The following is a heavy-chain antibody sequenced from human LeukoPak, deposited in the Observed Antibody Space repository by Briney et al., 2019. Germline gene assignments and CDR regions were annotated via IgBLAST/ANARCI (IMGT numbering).Heavy chain of an antibody. V-gene: IGHV4-61*02. CDR2: IYTSGST. CDR1: GGSISSGSYY. CDR3: ARVSGSCLDY. Sequence: PSQTLSLTCAVSGGSISSGSYYWSWIRQPAGKGLEWIGRIYTSGSTNYNPSLKSRVTISVDTSKNQFSLKLSSVTAADTAVYCCARVSGSCLDYWGQGTLVTVSS. D-gene: IGHD1-26*01. J-gene: IGHJ4*02.